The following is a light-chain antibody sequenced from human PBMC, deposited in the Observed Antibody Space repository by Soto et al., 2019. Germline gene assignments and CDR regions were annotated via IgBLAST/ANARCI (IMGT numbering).Light chain of an antibody. CDR1: QSVSSY. CDR3: QQRSKRSSIIP. V-gene: IGKV3-11*01. CDR2: DAS. J-gene: IGKJ5*01. Sequence: EIVLTQSPATLSLSPGERATLSCRASQSVSSYLAWYQQKPGQPPRLLIYDASNRATGIPARFSGSGSGTDFTLSISSLEPEDFAVYYCQQRSKRSSIIPFGQGTRLEIK.